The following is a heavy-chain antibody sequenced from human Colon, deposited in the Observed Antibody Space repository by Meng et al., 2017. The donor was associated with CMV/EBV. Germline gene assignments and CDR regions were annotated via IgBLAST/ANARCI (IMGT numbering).Heavy chain of an antibody. J-gene: IGHJ4*02. CDR3: ATGGAAQSSTNRNHFDY. D-gene: IGHD1-26*01. CDR2: IVPIVSRT. CDR1: RDTFNNYA. V-gene: IGHV1-69*10. Sequence: SVKVSCKASRDTFNNYAFNWVRQAPGQGLEWLGGIVPIVSRTNYAQKVQGRVTITADKSTSTAYMELSSLRSEDTALYFCATGGAAQSSTNRNHFDYWGQGTLVTVSS.